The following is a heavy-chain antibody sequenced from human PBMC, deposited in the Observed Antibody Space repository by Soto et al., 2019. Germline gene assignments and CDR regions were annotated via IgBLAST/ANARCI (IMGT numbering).Heavy chain of an antibody. CDR3: ARDPPATRHGMDV. CDR1: GFTVSSNY. Sequence: HPGGSLRLSCAASGFTVSSNYMSWVRQAPGKGLEWVSVIYSGGSTYYADCVRGRFTISRDNSKNTLYLHMKSLRAEDTAVYYCARDPPATRHGMDVWGQGTTVTVSS. CDR2: IYSGGST. V-gene: IGHV3-53*01. J-gene: IGHJ6*02.